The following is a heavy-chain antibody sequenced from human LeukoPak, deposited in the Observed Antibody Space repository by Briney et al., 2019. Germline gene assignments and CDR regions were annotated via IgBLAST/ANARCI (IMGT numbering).Heavy chain of an antibody. CDR2: IYYSGST. CDR3: VNRDNTGWNYFDC. Sequence: SETLSLTCTVSGGSINSHYWSWIRQSPGKGLEWIGDIYYSGSTKYNPSLKSRVTISVDTPKNDLSLRLTSVLAADTAIYYCVNRDNTGWNYFDCWGQGILVTVSS. D-gene: IGHD6-19*01. V-gene: IGHV4-59*08. CDR1: GGSINSHY. J-gene: IGHJ4*02.